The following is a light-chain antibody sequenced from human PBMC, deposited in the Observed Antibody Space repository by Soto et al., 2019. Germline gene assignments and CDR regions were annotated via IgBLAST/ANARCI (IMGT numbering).Light chain of an antibody. CDR2: KAS. V-gene: IGKV1-5*03. CDR3: QHYNSYSRT. Sequence: DIQMTQSPSTLSASIGDRVAITCRASDNIGPWVAWYQQKPGKAPKLLIYKASTLETGAPSSFAGSGSGTGFTLTITRLQRDDFATYYCQHYNSYSRTFGQGTKVEV. J-gene: IGKJ1*01. CDR1: DNIGPW.